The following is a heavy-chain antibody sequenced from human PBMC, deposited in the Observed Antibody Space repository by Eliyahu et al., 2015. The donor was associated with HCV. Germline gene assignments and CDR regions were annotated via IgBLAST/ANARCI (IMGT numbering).Heavy chain of an antibody. CDR3: ARDAGYTYGHGLDY. CDR2: LTGSGGDT. J-gene: IGHJ4*02. D-gene: IGHD5-18*01. CDR1: GFTFASYG. V-gene: IGHV3-23*01. Sequence: EVQLLQSGGGLVQPGGSLRLSCAASGFTFASYGMSWVRQAPGKGLEWVSTLTGSGGDTYYADSVKGRFTVSRDNSENTLYLQMNSLRAEDTAVYYCARDAGYTYGHGLDYWGQGALVTVSS.